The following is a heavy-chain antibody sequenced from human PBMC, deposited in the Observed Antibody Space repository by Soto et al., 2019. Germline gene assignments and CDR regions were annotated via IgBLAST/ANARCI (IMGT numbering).Heavy chain of an antibody. V-gene: IGHV3-30-3*01. J-gene: IGHJ4*02. CDR3: ARDSLVFCGGDCMGCDY. D-gene: IGHD2-21*02. Sequence: GGSLRLSCEASGFTFSSYAIHWVRQAPGRGLEWVAVIPYDGSNKYYADSVKGRFSVSRDDSMSTVYLQMNSLRAEDTALYYCARDSLVFCGGDCMGCDYWGQGTQVTVSS. CDR1: GFTFSSYA. CDR2: IPYDGSNK.